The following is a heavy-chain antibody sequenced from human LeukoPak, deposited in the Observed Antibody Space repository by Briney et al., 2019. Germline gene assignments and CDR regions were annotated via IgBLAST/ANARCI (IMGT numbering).Heavy chain of an antibody. Sequence: PGGSLRLSCAPSGFTFTTYWMSWVRQAPGKGLEWLANIKPDGSEKNYVDSVRGRFTISRDNAKNSLYLEMNSLRAEDTAVYYRARGAWYYIYWGQGTLVSVSS. V-gene: IGHV3-7*01. CDR2: IKPDGSEK. CDR3: ARGAWYYIY. J-gene: IGHJ4*02. CDR1: GFTFTTYW. D-gene: IGHD6-19*01.